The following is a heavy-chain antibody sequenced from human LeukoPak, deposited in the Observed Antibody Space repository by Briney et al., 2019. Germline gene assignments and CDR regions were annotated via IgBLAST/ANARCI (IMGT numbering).Heavy chain of an antibody. CDR2: IRYDGSNK. V-gene: IGHV3-30*02. CDR1: GFTFSSYG. Sequence: GGSLRLSCAASGFTFSSYGMHWVRQAPGKGLEWVAFIRYDGSNKYYADSVKGRFTISRDNSKNTLYLQMNSLRAEDTAVYYCAKDRSNFYSSTSLDYWGQGTLVTVSS. D-gene: IGHD6-13*01. CDR3: AKDRSNFYSSTSLDY. J-gene: IGHJ4*02.